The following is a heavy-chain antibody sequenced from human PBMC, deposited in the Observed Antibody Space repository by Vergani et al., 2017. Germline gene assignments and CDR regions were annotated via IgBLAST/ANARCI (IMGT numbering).Heavy chain of an antibody. D-gene: IGHD2-2*01. CDR3: AKSVVPAAILKPFDY. J-gene: IGHJ4*02. Sequence: EVQLVESGGGLVQPGRSLRLSCAASGFTFDDYAMHWVRQAPGKGLEWVSGISWNSGSIGYADSVKGRFTISRDNAKNSLYLQMNSLRAEDTALYYCAKSVVPAAILKPFDYWGQGTLVTVSS. CDR2: ISWNSGSI. V-gene: IGHV3-9*01. CDR1: GFTFDDYA.